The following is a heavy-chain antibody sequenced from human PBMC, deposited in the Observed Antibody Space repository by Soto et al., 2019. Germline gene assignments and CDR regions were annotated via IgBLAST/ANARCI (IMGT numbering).Heavy chain of an antibody. D-gene: IGHD3-3*01. J-gene: IGHJ6*02. CDR2: IYYSGST. CDR3: ARDYYDFWSGPYYYYGMDV. CDR1: GGSISSGGYY. V-gene: IGHV4-31*03. Sequence: SETLSLTCTVSGGSISSGGYYWSWIGQHPGKGLEWIGYIYYSGSTYYNPSLKSRVTISVDTSKNQFSLKLSSVTAADTAVYYCARDYYDFWSGPYYYYGMDVWGQGTTVTVSS.